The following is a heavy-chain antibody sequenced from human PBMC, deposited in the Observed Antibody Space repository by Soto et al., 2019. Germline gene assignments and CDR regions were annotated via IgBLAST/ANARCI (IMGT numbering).Heavy chain of an antibody. CDR3: VKWRDVVGFWFDP. D-gene: IGHD2-2*01. J-gene: IGHJ5*02. Sequence: GSLKISCKGSGYSFTSYWIGWVRQMPGKGLEWMGIIYPGDSDTRYSPSFQGQVTISADKSISTAYLQWSSLKASDTAMYYCVKWRDVVGFWFDPWGQGTLVTVSS. V-gene: IGHV5-51*01. CDR1: GYSFTSYW. CDR2: IYPGDSDT.